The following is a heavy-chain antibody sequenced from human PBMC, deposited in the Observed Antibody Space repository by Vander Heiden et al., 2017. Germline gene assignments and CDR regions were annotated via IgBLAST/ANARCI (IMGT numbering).Heavy chain of an antibody. CDR3: ASSEWRYFHDY. V-gene: IGHV4-38-2*01. D-gene: IGHD3-3*01. Sequence: QVQLQESGPGLVKPSETLSLTCAVSGYSISSGYYWGWIRQPPGKGLEWIGSIYHSGSTYYTPSLKSRVTISVDTSKNQFSLKLSSVTAADTAVYYCASSEWRYFHDYWGQGTLVTVSS. CDR1: GYSISSGYY. J-gene: IGHJ4*02. CDR2: IYHSGST.